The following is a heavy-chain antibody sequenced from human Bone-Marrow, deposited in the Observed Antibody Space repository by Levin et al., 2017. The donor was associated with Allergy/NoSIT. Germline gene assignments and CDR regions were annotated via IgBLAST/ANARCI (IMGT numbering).Heavy chain of an antibody. CDR3: ATGLDVVVPATYFDY. V-gene: IGHV1-24*01. CDR2: FDPEDGET. D-gene: IGHD2-2*01. CDR1: GYTLTELS. J-gene: IGHJ4*02. Sequence: ASVKVSCKVSGYTLTELSMHWVRQAPGKGLEWMGGFDPEDGETIYAQKFQGRVTMTEDTSTDTAYMELSSLRSEDTAVYYCATGLDVVVPATYFDYWGQGTLVTVSS.